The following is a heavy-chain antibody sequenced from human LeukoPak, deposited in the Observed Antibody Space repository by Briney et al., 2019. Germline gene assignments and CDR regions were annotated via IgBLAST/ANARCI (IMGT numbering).Heavy chain of an antibody. J-gene: IGHJ2*01. V-gene: IGHV3-7*01. CDR1: GFTFSSYW. CDR2: INQDGSEK. CDR3: ARDRHGDTGDWSFDL. Sequence: QPGGSLRLSCAGSGFTFSSYWMSWVRQAPGKGLEWVANINQDGSEKYYVDSVKGRFTISRDNGRSSLFLQMNSLRVENTAVYYCARDRHGDTGDWSFDLWGRGTLVTVSS. D-gene: IGHD4-17*01.